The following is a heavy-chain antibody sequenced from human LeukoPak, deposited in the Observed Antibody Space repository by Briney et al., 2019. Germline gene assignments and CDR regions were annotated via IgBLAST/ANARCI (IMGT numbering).Heavy chain of an antibody. Sequence: ASMKVSCKASGYTFTSYDINWVRQATGQGLEWMGWMNPNSGNTGYAQKFQGRVTMTRNTSISTAYMELSSLRSEDTAVYYCARGSSRVDKICDYWGQGTLVTVSS. CDR1: GYTFTSYD. J-gene: IGHJ4*02. D-gene: IGHD3-3*01. CDR2: MNPNSGNT. V-gene: IGHV1-8*01. CDR3: ARGSSRVDKICDY.